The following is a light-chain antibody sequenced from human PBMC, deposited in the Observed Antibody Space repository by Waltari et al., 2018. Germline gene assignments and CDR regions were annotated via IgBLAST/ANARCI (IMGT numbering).Light chain of an antibody. CDR1: NIASTS. CDR3: QVWDANTDPGV. J-gene: IGLJ1*01. CDR2: YDS. V-gene: IGLV3-21*01. Sequence: SYVLTQPPSVAVAPGETARVTCGGNNIASTSVHSYQQKPGPAPVLVISYDSDRPSGIPERFSGSNSGDTATLTISRVEAGDEADYYCQVWDANTDPGVFGTGTEVTVL.